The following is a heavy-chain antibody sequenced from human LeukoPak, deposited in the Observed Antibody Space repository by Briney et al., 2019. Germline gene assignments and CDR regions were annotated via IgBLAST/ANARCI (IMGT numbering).Heavy chain of an antibody. CDR3: ARDLIIRTAPS. CDR2: MSYDGRNK. CDR1: GFTFSSYG. V-gene: IGHV3-30*03. Sequence: PGGSLRLSCAASGFTFSSYGMHWVRQAPGKGLEWVAVMSYDGRNKYYADSVKGRFTISRDNSKNTLYLQMNSLRGDDTAVYYCARDLIIRTAPSWGQGTLVTVSS. J-gene: IGHJ5*02. D-gene: IGHD1-1*01.